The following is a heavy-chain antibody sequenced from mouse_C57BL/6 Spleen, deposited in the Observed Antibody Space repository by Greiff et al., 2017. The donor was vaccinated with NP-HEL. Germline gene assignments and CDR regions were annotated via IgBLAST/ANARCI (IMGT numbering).Heavy chain of an antibody. CDR2: FHPYNDDT. V-gene: IGHV1-47*01. D-gene: IGHD2-1*01. CDR1: GYTFTTYP. J-gene: IGHJ1*03. CDR3: ARRIYYGNYSWYFDV. Sequence: QVQLQQSGAELVKPGASVKMSCKASGYTFTTYPIEWMKQNHGKSLEWIGNFHPYNDDTKYNEKFKGKATLTVEKSSSTVYLGLSRLTSDDSAVYYCARRIYYGNYSWYFDVWGTGTTVTVSS.